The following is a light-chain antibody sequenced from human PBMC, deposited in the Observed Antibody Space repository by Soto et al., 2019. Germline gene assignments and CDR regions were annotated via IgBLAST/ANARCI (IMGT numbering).Light chain of an antibody. Sequence: DIVMTQSPDILSVSPGQRVILSCTTSQSVDSSLAWYQQLPGQAPRLLIYDVAIRATGIPDRFSGSGSGTESTLTISSLQSEDIAISYCQHYYKWPPAWTFGQGTKVEIK. CDR2: DVA. V-gene: IGKV3D-15*01. CDR1: QSVDSS. J-gene: IGKJ1*01. CDR3: QHYYKWPPAWT.